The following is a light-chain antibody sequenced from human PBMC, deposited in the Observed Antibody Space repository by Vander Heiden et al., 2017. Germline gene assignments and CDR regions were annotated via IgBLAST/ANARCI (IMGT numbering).Light chain of an antibody. Sequence: QSPLPQPPSASGSPGQSVTISCTGTSSDVGGYNFVSWYQQHPTKAPKLMIYGVSKRPSGVPDRFSGSKSGNTASLTVSGLQAEDEADYYCSSYAGNNIFIFGGGTKLTVL. J-gene: IGLJ2*01. V-gene: IGLV2-8*01. CDR2: GVS. CDR3: SSYAGNNIFI. CDR1: SSDVGGYNF.